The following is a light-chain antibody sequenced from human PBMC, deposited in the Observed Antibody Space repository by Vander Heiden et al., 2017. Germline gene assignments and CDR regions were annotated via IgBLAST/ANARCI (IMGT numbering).Light chain of an antibody. J-gene: IGKJ4*01. CDR1: QSVLYSSNNKNY. V-gene: IGKV4-1*01. CDR3: QQYYSTPLT. Sequence: DIVMTQSPDSLAVSRGERATINCKSSQSVLYSSNNKNYLAWYQQTPGQPPKLLIYWASTQESGVPDRFSGSGSGTDFTLTISSLQAEDVAVYYCQQYYSTPLTFGGGTKVEIK. CDR2: WAS.